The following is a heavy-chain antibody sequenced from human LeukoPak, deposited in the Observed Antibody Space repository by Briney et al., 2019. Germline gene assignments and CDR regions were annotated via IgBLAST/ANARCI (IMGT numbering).Heavy chain of an antibody. CDR3: TTSQYSSASFDY. D-gene: IGHD6-19*01. CDR1: GFTFSNAW. J-gene: IGHJ4*02. V-gene: IGHV3-15*01. CDR2: IKSKTDGGTT. Sequence: GGSLRLSCAASGFTFSNAWMSWVRQAPGKGLEWVGRIKSKTDGGTTDYAAPVKGRFTISRDDSKNTLYLQMNSLKTEDTAVYYCTTSQYSSASFDYWGQGTLVTVSS.